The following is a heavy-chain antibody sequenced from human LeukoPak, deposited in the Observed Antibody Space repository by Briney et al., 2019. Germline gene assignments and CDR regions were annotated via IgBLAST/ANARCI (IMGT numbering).Heavy chain of an antibody. J-gene: IGHJ4*02. D-gene: IGHD5-12*01. CDR1: GFTFSSYA. V-gene: IGHV3-23*01. Sequence: GGSLRLSCAASGFTFSSYAMSWVRQAPGKGLGWVSGISNSGGTTYYADSVKGRFTISRDNSKNTLYLQMDSLRAEDTAVYHCAKNLDGVATYFDYWGQGTLVTVSS. CDR2: ISNSGGTT. CDR3: AKNLDGVATYFDY.